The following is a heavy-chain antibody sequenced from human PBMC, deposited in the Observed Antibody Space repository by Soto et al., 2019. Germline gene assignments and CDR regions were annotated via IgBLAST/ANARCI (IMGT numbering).Heavy chain of an antibody. Sequence: GGSLRLSCAASGFTFSSYSMHWVRQAPGEGLEWVAVISYDGSNKYYADSVKGRFTISRDNAKNSLYLQMNSLRAEDTALYYCARASPAQWLLLYGMDVWGQGTTVTVSS. CDR2: ISYDGSNK. D-gene: IGHD3-22*01. J-gene: IGHJ6*02. CDR3: ARASPAQWLLLYGMDV. V-gene: IGHV3-30-3*01. CDR1: GFTFSSYS.